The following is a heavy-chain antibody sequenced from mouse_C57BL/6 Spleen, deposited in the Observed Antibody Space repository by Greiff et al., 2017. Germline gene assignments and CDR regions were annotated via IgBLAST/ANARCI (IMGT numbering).Heavy chain of an antibody. CDR1: GYTFTDYY. CDR2: INPNNGGT. D-gene: IGHD1-1*01. V-gene: IGHV1-26*01. J-gene: IGHJ2*01. CDR3: ARDYGSSYVGSYFDY. Sequence: EVQLQQSGPELVKPGASVKISCKASGYTFTDYYMNWVKQSHGKSLEWIGDINPNNGGTSYNQKFKGKATLTVDKSSSTAYMELRSLTSEDSAVYYCARDYGSSYVGSYFDYWGQGTTLTVSS.